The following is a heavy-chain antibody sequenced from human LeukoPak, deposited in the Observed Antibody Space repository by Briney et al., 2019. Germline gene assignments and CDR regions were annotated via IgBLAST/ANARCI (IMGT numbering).Heavy chain of an antibody. Sequence: GGSLRLSCTVSGFTSFSGHWMNWVRQAPGKGLEWVGFIRKKAHDWTPQYAASVQGRFTISRDDSKGIAYLEMNSLKTEDTAVYYCTRAGGYDNYLDYWGQGTPATVSS. D-gene: IGHD5-12*01. J-gene: IGHJ4*02. V-gene: IGHV3-49*04. CDR1: GFTSFSGHW. CDR2: IRKKAHDWTP. CDR3: TRAGGYDNYLDY.